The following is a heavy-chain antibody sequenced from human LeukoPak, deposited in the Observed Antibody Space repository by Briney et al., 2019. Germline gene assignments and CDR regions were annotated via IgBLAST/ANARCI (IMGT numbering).Heavy chain of an antibody. Sequence: GGSLRLSCAASGFSFSSYNMNWVRLTPGKGLEWVSSITSSSTYTFYADSVKGRFTISRDNAKNSLYLQMNSLRAEDTAFYYCAREGVVVGRDFDYWGQGTLVTVSS. D-gene: IGHD2-15*01. CDR1: GFSFSSYN. CDR2: ITSSSTYT. V-gene: IGHV3-21*01. CDR3: AREGVVVGRDFDY. J-gene: IGHJ4*02.